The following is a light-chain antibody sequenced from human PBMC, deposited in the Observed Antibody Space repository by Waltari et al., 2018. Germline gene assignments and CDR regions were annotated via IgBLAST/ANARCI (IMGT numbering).Light chain of an antibody. CDR3: QQYNNWRT. Sequence: EILMTQLPATLSVSPGERDTLSCRASQSISRNLAWYQQKPGQDPSLLIYGASTRATGIPARFSGSGSGTEFTLTISSLQSEDFAVYYCQQYNNWRTFGQGTKLEIK. V-gene: IGKV3-15*01. CDR1: QSISRN. J-gene: IGKJ2*01. CDR2: GAS.